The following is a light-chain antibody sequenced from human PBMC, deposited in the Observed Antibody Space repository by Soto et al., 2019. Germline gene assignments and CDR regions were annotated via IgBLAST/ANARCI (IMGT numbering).Light chain of an antibody. Sequence: QSVLTQPASVSGSPGQSITISCTGTSSDIGSYKLVSWYQQHPGKAPKLIIYEVSNPSGVSDRFSGSKSGNTASLTISGLQAEDEADYYCCSYAGSSTFHVVFGGGTKVTVL. V-gene: IGLV2-23*02. J-gene: IGLJ2*01. CDR3: CSYAGSSTFHVV. CDR1: SSDIGSYKL. CDR2: EVS.